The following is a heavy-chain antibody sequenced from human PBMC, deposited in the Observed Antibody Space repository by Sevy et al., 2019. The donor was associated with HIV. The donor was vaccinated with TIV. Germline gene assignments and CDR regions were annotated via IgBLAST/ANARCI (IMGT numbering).Heavy chain of an antibody. CDR2: INPSGGST. D-gene: IGHD1-1*01. J-gene: IGHJ5*02. CDR1: GYTFTSYY. Sequence: ASVKVSCKASGYTFTSYYMHWVRQAPGQGLEWMGIINPSGGSTSYAQKFQGRVTMTRDTSTSTVYMELSSLRSEDTAVYYCARDRTGTKNNYNWFDPWGQGTLVTVSS. CDR3: ARDRTGTKNNYNWFDP. V-gene: IGHV1-46*01.